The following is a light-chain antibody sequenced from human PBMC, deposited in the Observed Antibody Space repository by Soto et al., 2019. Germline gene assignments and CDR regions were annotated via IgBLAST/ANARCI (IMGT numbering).Light chain of an antibody. V-gene: IGKV3-15*01. CDR3: QQYGSSPIT. CDR2: GAS. CDR1: QSVNSN. J-gene: IGKJ5*01. Sequence: ETVMTQSPATLSVSPGERVTLSCRASQSVNSNLAWYQQKLGQAPRVLIFGASTRATGIPARFSGSGSGTDFTLTISRLEPEDFAVYYCQQYGSSPITFGQGTRLEIK.